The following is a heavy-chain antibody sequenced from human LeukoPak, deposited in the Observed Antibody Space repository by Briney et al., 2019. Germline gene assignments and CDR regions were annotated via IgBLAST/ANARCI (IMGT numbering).Heavy chain of an antibody. CDR2: IYYSGST. CDR3: ARHEYYYYDMDV. J-gene: IGHJ6*02. V-gene: IGHV4-59*08. CDR1: GGSISSYY. Sequence: SETLSLTCTVSGGSISSYYWSWTRQPPGKGLEWIGYIYYSGSTNYNPSLKSRVTISVDTSKNQFSLKLSSVTAADTAVYYCARHEYYYYDMDVWGQGTTVTVSS.